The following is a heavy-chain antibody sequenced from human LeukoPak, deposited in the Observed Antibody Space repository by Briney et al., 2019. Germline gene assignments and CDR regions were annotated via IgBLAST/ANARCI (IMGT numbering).Heavy chain of an antibody. CDR3: AKCISPKYSGSYSGGQL. CDR2: ISGSGGST. V-gene: IGHV3-23*01. Sequence: PGGSLRLSCAASGFTVSSNYMSWVSQAPGKGLEWVSAISGSGGSTYYADSVKGRFTISRDNSKNTLYLQMNSLRAEDTAVYYCAKCISPKYSGSYSGGQLWGQGTLVTVSS. D-gene: IGHD1-26*01. J-gene: IGHJ4*02. CDR1: GFTVSSNY.